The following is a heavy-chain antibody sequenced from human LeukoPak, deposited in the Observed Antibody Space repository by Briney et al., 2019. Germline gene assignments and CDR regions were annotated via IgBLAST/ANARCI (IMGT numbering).Heavy chain of an antibody. Sequence: PSETLSLTCTVSGGSISSYYWSWIRQPAGKGLEWIGRIYTSGSTNYNPSLKSRVTISVDRSKNQFSLKLSSVTAADTAVYYCARDRKGTMVRGAVYNWFDPWGQGTLSPSPQ. J-gene: IGHJ5*02. V-gene: IGHV4-4*07. CDR1: GGSISSYY. CDR3: ARDRKGTMVRGAVYNWFDP. D-gene: IGHD3-10*01. CDR2: IYTSGST.